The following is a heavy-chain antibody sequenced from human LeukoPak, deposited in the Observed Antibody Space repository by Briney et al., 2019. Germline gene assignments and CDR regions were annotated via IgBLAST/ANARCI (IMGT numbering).Heavy chain of an antibody. CDR3: ARRATNYYGMDV. CDR1: GGSISSYY. CDR2: IFYSGSTT. J-gene: IGHJ6*02. V-gene: IGHV4-59*08. Sequence: SDTLSLTCTVAGGSISSYYWSWSRQPTGKGLEWIGYIFYSGSTTTYDPSLKSRVTISVDTSKNQFSLKLSSVTAADTAVYYCARRATNYYGMDVWGQGTTVTVSS.